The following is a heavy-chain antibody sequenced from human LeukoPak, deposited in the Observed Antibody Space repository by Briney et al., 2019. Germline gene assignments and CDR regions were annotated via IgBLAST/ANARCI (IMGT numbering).Heavy chain of an antibody. D-gene: IGHD2-8*02. V-gene: IGHV3-7*01. CDR3: ARLFGGVTTYDY. J-gene: IGHJ4*02. Sequence: GGSLRLYCAASGFTFGNFWMSWVRQAPGGGLQWVASMKGDGSLIYYVDSVKGRFTISRDNARNSLYLQMNRLRADDTAVYYCARLFGGVTTYDYWGQGALVTVSS. CDR2: MKGDGSLI. CDR1: GFTFGNFW.